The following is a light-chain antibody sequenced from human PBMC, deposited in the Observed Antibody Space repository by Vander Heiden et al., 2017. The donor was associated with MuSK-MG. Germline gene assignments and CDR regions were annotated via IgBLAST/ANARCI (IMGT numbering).Light chain of an antibody. Sequence: EIVLAQSPATLSLSPGEGATLSSRASESFNNYWAGDQQKPGQAPRLLIYDGSRRATGIPARLTGSGSGTDLTITISSLEPSDFGIYYCQPRRNWPQTFGQGTRLEIK. V-gene: IGKV3-11*01. CDR3: QPRRNWPQT. CDR1: ESFNNY. CDR2: DGS. J-gene: IGKJ5*01.